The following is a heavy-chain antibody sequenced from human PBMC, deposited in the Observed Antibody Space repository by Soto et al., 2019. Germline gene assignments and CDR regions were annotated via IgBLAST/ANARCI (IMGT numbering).Heavy chain of an antibody. D-gene: IGHD1-26*01. CDR2: IIPIFGTA. CDR1: GGTFSTYS. J-gene: IGHJ4*02. CDR3: ASSSGNNYGVGTNYYFDY. V-gene: IGHV1-69*06. Sequence: QVQLVQSGAEVKKPGSSVKVSCKTSGGTFSTYSIVWVRQAPGDGREWMGGIIPIFGTANYAQKFQDRVTITADKSTNTAFMELSSLKSEDTAMYYCASSSGNNYGVGTNYYFDYWGQGTLVTVSS.